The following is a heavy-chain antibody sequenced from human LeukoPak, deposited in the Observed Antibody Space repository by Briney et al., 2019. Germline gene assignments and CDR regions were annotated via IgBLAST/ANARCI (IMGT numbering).Heavy chain of an antibody. CDR3: VSGGSYHFH. V-gene: IGHV3-7*01. Sequence: GGSLRLSCVASGFAFSNYWMSWVRQAPGKGLEWVANIKEDGSERYYVDSVKGRFTISRDNAKNSLYLQMNSLRAEDTSVYYCVSGGSYHFHWGQGTLVTVSS. J-gene: IGHJ4*02. D-gene: IGHD3-16*02. CDR1: GFAFSNYW. CDR2: IKEDGSER.